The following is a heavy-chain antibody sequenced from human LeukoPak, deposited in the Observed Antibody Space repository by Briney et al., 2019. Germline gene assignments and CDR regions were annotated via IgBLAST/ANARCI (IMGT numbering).Heavy chain of an antibody. Sequence: KSSETLSLTCAVYGGSFSGYYWSWIRQPPGKGLEWIGEINHSGSTNYNPSLKSRVTISVDTSKNHFSLRLSSVTAADTAVYYCARNFDYWGQGTLVTVSS. CDR1: GGSFSGYY. CDR3: ARNFDY. J-gene: IGHJ4*02. CDR2: INHSGST. V-gene: IGHV4-34*01.